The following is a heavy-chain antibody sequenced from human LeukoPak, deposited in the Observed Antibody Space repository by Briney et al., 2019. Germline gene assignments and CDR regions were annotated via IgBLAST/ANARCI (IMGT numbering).Heavy chain of an antibody. CDR2: IYYNGST. J-gene: IGHJ3*02. CDR1: GGSFSGYY. V-gene: IGHV4-59*01. Sequence: SETLSLTCAVYGGSFSGYYWSWIRQPPGKGLEWIGYIYYNGSTNYDPSLKSRVTISVDTSKNQFSLKLRSVTAADTAVYYCAEDQSYSGYDSHGAFDIWGQGTMVTVSS. D-gene: IGHD5-12*01. CDR3: AEDQSYSGYDSHGAFDI.